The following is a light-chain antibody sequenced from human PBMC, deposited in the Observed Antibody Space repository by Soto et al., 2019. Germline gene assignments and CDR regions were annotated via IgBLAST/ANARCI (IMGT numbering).Light chain of an antibody. V-gene: IGKV1-39*01. Sequence: DIQMTQSPSSLSASVGDRVTITCRASQSIRSFLNWYQQKPGTAPKLLIYATSSLQSGVPSRFSGSGSGTDFSLTISHLQPEDSATYYCQQGYSTPLTFGGGTKMEIK. CDR3: QQGYSTPLT. CDR2: ATS. J-gene: IGKJ4*01. CDR1: QSIRSF.